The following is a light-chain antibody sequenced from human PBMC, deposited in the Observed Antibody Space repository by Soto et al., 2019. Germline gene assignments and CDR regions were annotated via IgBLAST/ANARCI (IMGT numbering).Light chain of an antibody. CDR2: GAS. Sequence: EIVMTHSPVTLSVSPGERATLSCRASQFVSSNLAWYQQKPGQAPRLLIYGASTRATGIPARFSGSGSGTEFTLTISNLQSEDFAVYFCQQYHNWPPITFGQGTRLENK. J-gene: IGKJ5*01. V-gene: IGKV3D-15*01. CDR3: QQYHNWPPIT. CDR1: QFVSSN.